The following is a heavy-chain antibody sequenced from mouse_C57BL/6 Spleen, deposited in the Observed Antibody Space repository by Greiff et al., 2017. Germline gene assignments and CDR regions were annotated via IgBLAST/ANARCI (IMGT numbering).Heavy chain of an antibody. CDR3: ARGVDGYRYFDV. CDR2: IDPANGNT. CDR1: GFNIKNTY. J-gene: IGHJ1*03. Sequence: DVKLQESVAELVRPGASVKLSCTASGFNIKNTYMHWVKQRPEQGLEWIGRIDPANGNTKYAPKFQGKATITADTSSNTAYLQLRSLTSEDTAIYCRARGVDGYRYFDVWGTGATVTVSS. V-gene: IGHV14-3*01. D-gene: IGHD2-3*01.